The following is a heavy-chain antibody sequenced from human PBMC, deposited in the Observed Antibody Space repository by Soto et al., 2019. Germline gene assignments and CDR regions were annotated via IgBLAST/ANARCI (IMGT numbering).Heavy chain of an antibody. V-gene: IGHV3-23*01. CDR2: ISGSGGST. D-gene: IGHD3-22*01. CDR1: GFTVSSYA. J-gene: IGHJ4*02. CDR3: AKDLGNYYDSTGYPEY. Sequence: SLRLSCAASGFTVSSYAMSWVRQAPGKGLEWVSAISGSGGSTYYADSVKGRFTISRDNSKNTLYLQMNSLRAEDTAVYYCAKDLGNYYDSTGYPEYWGQGTLVTVSS.